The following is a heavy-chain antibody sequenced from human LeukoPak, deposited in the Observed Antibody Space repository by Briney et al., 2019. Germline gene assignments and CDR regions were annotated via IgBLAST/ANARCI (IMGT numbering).Heavy chain of an antibody. CDR2: IYHSGST. Sequence: SETLSLTCAVSGGSISSGGYSWSWIRQPPGKGLEWIGYIYHSGSTYYNPSLKSRVTISVDRSKNQFSLKLSSVTAADTAVYYCARAGKSITMVRGPLNWFDPWGQGTLVTVSS. D-gene: IGHD3-10*01. V-gene: IGHV4-30-2*01. J-gene: IGHJ5*02. CDR1: GGSISSGGYS. CDR3: ARAGKSITMVRGPLNWFDP.